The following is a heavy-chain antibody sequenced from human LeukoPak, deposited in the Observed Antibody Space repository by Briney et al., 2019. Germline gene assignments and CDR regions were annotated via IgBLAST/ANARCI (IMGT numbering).Heavy chain of an antibody. D-gene: IGHD3-10*01. J-gene: IGHJ5*02. V-gene: IGHV1-69*05. CDR3: ARDNVVRGVITYNWFDP. Sequence: GASVTVSCKASGYTFSSYAISWVRQAPGQGLEWMGGIIPIFGTANYAQKFQGRVTITTDESTSTAYMELSSLRSEDTAVYYCARDNVVRGVITYNWFDPWGQGTLVTVSS. CDR2: IIPIFGTA. CDR1: GYTFSSYA.